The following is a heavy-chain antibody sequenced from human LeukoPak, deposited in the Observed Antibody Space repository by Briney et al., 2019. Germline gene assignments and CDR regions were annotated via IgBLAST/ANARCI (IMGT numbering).Heavy chain of an antibody. Sequence: AGGSLRLSCAASGFTFSNYWMSWVRQAPGKGLEWVAHINNDGGETYYVDSVKGRFTISRDNAKNSLYLQMNSLRVEDTAVYYCARDKVTYWGQGTLVTVSS. CDR2: INNDGGET. V-gene: IGHV3-7*01. CDR3: ARDKVTY. CDR1: GFTFSNYW. J-gene: IGHJ4*02.